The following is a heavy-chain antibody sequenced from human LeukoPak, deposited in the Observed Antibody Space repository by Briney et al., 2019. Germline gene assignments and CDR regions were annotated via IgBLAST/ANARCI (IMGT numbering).Heavy chain of an antibody. Sequence: SVKVSCKASGGTFSSYAISWVRQAPGQGLEWMGGIIPIFGTTNYAQKFQDRVTITADKSTSTAYMELSSLRSEDTAVYYCARDRAPVVVPAAILDYWGQGTLVTVSS. J-gene: IGHJ4*02. CDR1: GGTFSSYA. V-gene: IGHV1-69*06. CDR2: IIPIFGTT. CDR3: ARDRAPVVVPAAILDY. D-gene: IGHD2-2*01.